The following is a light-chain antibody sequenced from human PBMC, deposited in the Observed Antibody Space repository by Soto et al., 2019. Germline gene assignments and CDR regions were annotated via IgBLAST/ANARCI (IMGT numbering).Light chain of an antibody. Sequence: ETVLTQSPATLSLSPGERATLSCRASQSVSNYLAWYQQKPGQAPRLLIYDASNRATGIPARFSGSGSGTDFTLTISSLEPEDFAVYFCQHRAGWPPALTLGGGTKVDIK. V-gene: IGKV3-11*01. CDR3: QHRAGWPPALT. CDR2: DAS. CDR1: QSVSNY. J-gene: IGKJ4*01.